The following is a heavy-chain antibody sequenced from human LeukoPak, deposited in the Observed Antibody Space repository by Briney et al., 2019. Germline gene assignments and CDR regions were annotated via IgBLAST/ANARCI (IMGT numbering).Heavy chain of an antibody. V-gene: IGHV3-7*01. Sequence: GGSLRLSCAASGFSFDSDWMDWVRQAPGKGLEWVANIKHDESEKNYLDSVKGWFTISRDNAQNSLYLQMNGLRVKDTAVYYCTRRLDDWGQGTLVTVSS. J-gene: IGHJ4*02. CDR1: GFSFDSDW. D-gene: IGHD3-16*01. CDR3: TRRLDD. CDR2: IKHDESEK.